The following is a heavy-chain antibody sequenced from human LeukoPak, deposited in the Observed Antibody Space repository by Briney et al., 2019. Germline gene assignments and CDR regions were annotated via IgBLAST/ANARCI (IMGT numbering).Heavy chain of an antibody. D-gene: IGHD2-21*02. CDR2: IRYDGSNK. Sequence: HPGGSLRLSCAASGFTFSSYGMHWVRQAPGKGLEWVAFIRYDGSNKYYADSVKGRFTISRDNSKNTLYLQMNSLRAEDTALYYCAKICRPGGDCSHGDYWGQGTLVTVSS. CDR3: AKICRPGGDCSHGDY. V-gene: IGHV3-30*02. J-gene: IGHJ4*02. CDR1: GFTFSSYG.